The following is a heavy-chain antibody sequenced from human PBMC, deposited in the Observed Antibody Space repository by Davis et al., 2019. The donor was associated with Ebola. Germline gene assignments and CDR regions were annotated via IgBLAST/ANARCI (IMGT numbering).Heavy chain of an antibody. V-gene: IGHV3-21*01. Sequence: GESLKISCAASGFNFSSYSMNWVRQAPGKGLEWVSSISSSSSYIYYADSVKGRFTISRDNAKNSLYLQMNSLRAEDTAVYYCARRDGGYNSVGFDYWGQGTLVTVSS. D-gene: IGHD5-24*01. J-gene: IGHJ4*02. CDR3: ARRDGGYNSVGFDY. CDR2: ISSSSSYI. CDR1: GFNFSSYS.